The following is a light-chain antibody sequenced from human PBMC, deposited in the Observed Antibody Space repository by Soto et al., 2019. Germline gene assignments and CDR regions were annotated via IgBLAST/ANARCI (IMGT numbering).Light chain of an antibody. V-gene: IGKV1-39*01. CDR2: GAS. Sequence: DIQMTQSPSSLSASVGDRVTITCRASQSIRSYVNWYQQRPGKAPKLLIYGASRLQGGVPSRFSGSGSGTDFTLTISSLQPEDFETYFCQQSYITPWAFGQGTKVEI. J-gene: IGKJ1*01. CDR1: QSIRSY. CDR3: QQSYITPWA.